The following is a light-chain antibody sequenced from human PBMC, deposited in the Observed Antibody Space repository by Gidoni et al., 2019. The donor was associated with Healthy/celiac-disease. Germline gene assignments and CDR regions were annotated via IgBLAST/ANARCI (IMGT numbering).Light chain of an antibody. V-gene: IGKV1-33*01. CDR1: QDISNY. CDR2: DAS. CDR3: QQYDNLPLT. J-gene: IGKJ4*01. Sequence: DIQMTQSPSSLSAPVGDRVTITCQASQDISNYLNWYQQKPGKAPKLLIYDASTLETGVPPRFSGSGSGTDFTFTISSLQPEDIATYYCQQYDNLPLTFXGXTKVEIK.